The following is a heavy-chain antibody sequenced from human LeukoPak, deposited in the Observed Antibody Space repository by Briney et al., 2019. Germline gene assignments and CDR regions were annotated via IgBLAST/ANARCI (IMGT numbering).Heavy chain of an antibody. V-gene: IGHV4-59*01. D-gene: IGHD3-3*01. Sequence: SETLSLTCTVSSGSISSYYWSWIRQPPGKGLEWIGYIYYSGSTNYNPSLKSRVTISVDTSKNQFSLKLSSVTAADTAVYYCARGDYDFWSGSRFDPWGQGTLVTVSS. CDR1: SGSISSYY. CDR2: IYYSGST. CDR3: ARGDYDFWSGSRFDP. J-gene: IGHJ5*02.